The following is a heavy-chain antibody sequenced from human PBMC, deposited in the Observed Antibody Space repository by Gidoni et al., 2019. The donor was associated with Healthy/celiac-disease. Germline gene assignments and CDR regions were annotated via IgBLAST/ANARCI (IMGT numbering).Heavy chain of an antibody. J-gene: IGHJ3*02. V-gene: IGHV4-61*02. CDR3: ARFHSSGWYADAFDI. CDR1: GGSISSGSYY. Sequence: QVQLQESGPGLVKPSQTLSLTCTVSGGSISSGSYYWSWIRQPAGKGLEWIGRIYTSGSTNYNPSLKSRVTISVDTSKNQFSLKLSSVTAADTAVYYCARFHSSGWYADAFDIWGQGTMVTVSS. D-gene: IGHD6-19*01. CDR2: IYTSGST.